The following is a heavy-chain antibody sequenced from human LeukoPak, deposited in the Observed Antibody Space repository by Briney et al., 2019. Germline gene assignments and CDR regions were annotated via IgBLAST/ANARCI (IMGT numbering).Heavy chain of an antibody. V-gene: IGHV3-23*01. CDR1: GFTFTSYS. CDR2: ISGGGGST. CDR3: AKGGKWDVTPFDY. D-gene: IGHD1-26*01. Sequence: GGPLRLSCAASGFTFTSYSMNWARQAPGKGLEWVSTISGGGGSTYYADSVKGRFTISRDNSKNTLYLQVNSLRAEDTAVYYCAKGGKWDVTPFDYWGQGTLVTVSS. J-gene: IGHJ4*02.